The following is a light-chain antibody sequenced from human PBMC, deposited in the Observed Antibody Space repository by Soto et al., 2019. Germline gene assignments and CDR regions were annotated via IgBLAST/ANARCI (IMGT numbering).Light chain of an antibody. CDR3: QQYGSSPLIT. J-gene: IGKJ5*01. Sequence: EIVLKQSPGTLSLSPGERATISCRASQSVSSSYLAWYQQKPGQAPRLLIYGASSRATGIPDRFSGSGSGTDFTLTISRLEPEDFAVYYCQQYGSSPLITFGQGTRLEIK. V-gene: IGKV3-20*01. CDR2: GAS. CDR1: QSVSSSY.